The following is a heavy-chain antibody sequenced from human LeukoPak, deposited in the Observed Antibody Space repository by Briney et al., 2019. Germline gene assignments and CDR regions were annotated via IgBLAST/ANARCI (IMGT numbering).Heavy chain of an antibody. V-gene: IGHV3-9*01. CDR1: GFTFDDYA. Sequence: PGRSLRLSCAASGFTFDDYAMHWVRQAPGKGLEWVSGISWNSGSIGHADSVKGRFTISRDNAKNSLYLQMNSLRAEDTAVYYCAKNQGSSWYYFDYWGQGTLVTVSS. CDR2: ISWNSGSI. J-gene: IGHJ4*02. D-gene: IGHD6-13*01. CDR3: AKNQGSSWYYFDY.